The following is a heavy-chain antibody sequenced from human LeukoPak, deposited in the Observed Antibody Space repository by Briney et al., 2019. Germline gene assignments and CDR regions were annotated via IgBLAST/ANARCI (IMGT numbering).Heavy chain of an antibody. Sequence: GRSLRLSCAASGFTFSSYSMNWVRQAPGKGLEWVSSISSSSSYIYYADSVKGRFTISRDNAKNSLYLQMNSLRAEDTAVYYCGVEYSSSWRTKIDYWGQGTLVTVSS. CDR1: GFTFSSYS. V-gene: IGHV3-21*01. D-gene: IGHD6-13*01. J-gene: IGHJ4*02. CDR3: GVEYSSSWRTKIDY. CDR2: ISSSSSYI.